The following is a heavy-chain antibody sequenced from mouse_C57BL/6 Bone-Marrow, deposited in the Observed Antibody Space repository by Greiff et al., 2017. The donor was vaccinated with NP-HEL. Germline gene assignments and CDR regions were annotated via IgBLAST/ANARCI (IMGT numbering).Heavy chain of an antibody. CDR3: TTDGYYAWFAY. CDR1: GFNIKDDY. J-gene: IGHJ3*01. Sequence: EVKLQESGAELVRPGASVKLSCTASGFNIKDDYMHWVKQRPEQGLEWIGWIDPENGDTEYASKFQGKATITAETSSNTAYLQLSSLTSEDTAVYYCTTDGYYAWFAYWGQGTLVTVSA. CDR2: IDPENGDT. V-gene: IGHV14-4*01. D-gene: IGHD2-3*01.